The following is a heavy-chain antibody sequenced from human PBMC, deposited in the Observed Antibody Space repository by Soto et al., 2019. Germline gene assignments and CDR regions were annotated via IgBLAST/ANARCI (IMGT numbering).Heavy chain of an antibody. Sequence: GESLKISCKGSGYSFTSYWIGWVRQMPGKGLEWMGIIYPSDSDTRYSPSFQGQVTISADKSISTAYLQWSSLKASDTAMYYCARLPSGDTAMVGAFDIWGQGTMVTVSS. CDR2: IYPSDSDT. D-gene: IGHD5-18*01. CDR3: ARLPSGDTAMVGAFDI. J-gene: IGHJ3*02. V-gene: IGHV5-51*01. CDR1: GYSFTSYW.